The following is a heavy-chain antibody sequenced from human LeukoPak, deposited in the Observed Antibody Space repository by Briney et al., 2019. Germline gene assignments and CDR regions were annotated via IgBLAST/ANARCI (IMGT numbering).Heavy chain of an antibody. Sequence: SETLSLTCAVYGGSFSGYYWSWIRQPPGKGLEWIGEINHSGSTNYNPFLKSRVTISVDTSKNQFSLKLSSVTAADTAVYYCARVRGDSQTFDYWGQGTLVTVSS. J-gene: IGHJ4*02. CDR3: ARVRGDSQTFDY. V-gene: IGHV4-34*01. CDR1: GGSFSGYY. CDR2: INHSGST. D-gene: IGHD3-16*01.